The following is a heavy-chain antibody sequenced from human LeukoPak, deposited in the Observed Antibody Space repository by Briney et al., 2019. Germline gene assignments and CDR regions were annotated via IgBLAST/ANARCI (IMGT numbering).Heavy chain of an antibody. CDR1: GFTFNSFA. D-gene: IGHD5-12*01. CDR3: ARDHGASGYDYANY. Sequence: PGGSLRLSCVTSGFTFNSFAMNWVRQAPGKGLGWVSSISSSSSYIYYTDSVKGRFTISRDNAKNSLYLQMNSLRAEDTAVYYCARDHGASGYDYANYWGQGTLVTVSS. V-gene: IGHV3-21*01. J-gene: IGHJ4*02. CDR2: ISSSSSYI.